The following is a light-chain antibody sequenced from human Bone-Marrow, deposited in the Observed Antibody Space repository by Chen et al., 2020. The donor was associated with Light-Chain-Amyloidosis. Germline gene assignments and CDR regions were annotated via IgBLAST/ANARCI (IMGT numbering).Light chain of an antibody. J-gene: IGLJ3*02. CDR2: EVD. V-gene: IGLV6-57*01. CDR1: SGSIATNY. CDR3: QSYQGSSQGV. Sequence: NFMLTQPHSVSESPGKTVIISCTRSSGSIATNYVQWYQQRPGSSPTTVIYEVDQRPSGVPDRVSGSIDRSSNSASLTISGLKTEDEADYYCQSYQGSSQGVFGGGTKLTVL.